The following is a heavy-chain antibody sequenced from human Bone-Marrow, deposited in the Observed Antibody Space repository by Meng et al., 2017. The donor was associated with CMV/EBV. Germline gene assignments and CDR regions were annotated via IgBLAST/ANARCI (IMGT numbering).Heavy chain of an antibody. D-gene: IGHD2-2*01. CDR1: GYTFTSYG. CDR3: ARAIPKHQLLGFGFDP. CDR2: INPNSGGT. V-gene: IGHV1-2*02. Sequence: ASVKVSCKASGYTFTSYGISWVRQAPGQGLEWMGWINPNSGGTNYAQKFQGRVTMTRDTSISTAYMELSRLRSDDTAVYYCARAIPKHQLLGFGFDPWGRGTLVTVSS. J-gene: IGHJ5*02.